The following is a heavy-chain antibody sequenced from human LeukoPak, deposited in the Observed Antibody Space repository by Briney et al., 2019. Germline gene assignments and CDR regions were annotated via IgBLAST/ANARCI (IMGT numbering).Heavy chain of an antibody. V-gene: IGHV4-59*01. CDR1: GGSISSYY. J-gene: IGHJ6*03. D-gene: IGHD4-17*01. CDR3: AREPGGDYVRYYYYYYMDV. Sequence: SENLSLTCTVSGGSISSYYWSWIRQPPGKGLEWIGYIYYSGSTNYNPSLKSRVAISVDTSKDQFSLKLSSVTAADTAVYYCAREPGGDYVRYYYYYYMDVWGKGTTVTVSS. CDR2: IYYSGST.